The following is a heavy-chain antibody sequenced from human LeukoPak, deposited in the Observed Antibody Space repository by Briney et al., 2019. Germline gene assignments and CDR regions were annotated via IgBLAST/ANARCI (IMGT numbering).Heavy chain of an antibody. CDR2: ISSSSSYI. D-gene: IGHD6-13*01. V-gene: IGHV3-21*01. J-gene: IGHJ3*02. CDR3: ASFFPSSWYPHDAFDI. CDR1: GFTFSSYS. Sequence: PGGSLRLSCAASGFTFSSYSMNWVRQAPGKGLEWVSSISSSSSYIYYADSVKGRFTISRDNAKNSLYLQMNSLRAEDTAVYYCASFFPSSWYPHDAFDIWGQGTMVTVSS.